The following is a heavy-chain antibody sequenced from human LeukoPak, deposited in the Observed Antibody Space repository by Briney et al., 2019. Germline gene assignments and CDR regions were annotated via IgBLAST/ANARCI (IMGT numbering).Heavy chain of an antibody. CDR3: ARDKSIGWERYPPDY. J-gene: IGHJ4*02. V-gene: IGHV1-2*02. D-gene: IGHD1-26*01. Sequence: ASVKVSCKASGYTFIGYSIYWVRQAPGQGLEYMGRIDPGRNVTDYSQKFQDRVTVTSDTSINTVYMELNGLRSDDTAVYYCARDKSIGWERYPPDYWGQGTLVTVSS. CDR2: IDPGRNVT. CDR1: GYTFIGYS.